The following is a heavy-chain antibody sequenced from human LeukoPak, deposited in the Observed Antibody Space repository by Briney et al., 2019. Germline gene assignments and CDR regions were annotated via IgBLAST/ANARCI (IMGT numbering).Heavy chain of an antibody. Sequence: GGSLRLSCAASGFTFSGSAMHWVRQASGKGLEWVGRIRSKANSYATAYAASVKGRFTISRDDSKNTAYLQMNSLKTEDTAVYYCTSSMAVAGSIDYWGQGTQVTVSS. CDR2: IRSKANSYAT. J-gene: IGHJ4*02. D-gene: IGHD6-19*01. CDR1: GFTFSGSA. CDR3: TSSMAVAGSIDY. V-gene: IGHV3-73*01.